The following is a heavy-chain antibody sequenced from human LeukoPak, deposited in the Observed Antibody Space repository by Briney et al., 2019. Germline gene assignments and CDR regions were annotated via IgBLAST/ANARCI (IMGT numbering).Heavy chain of an antibody. CDR2: IRSKAYGGTT. CDR1: GFTFSSSE. V-gene: IGHV3-49*04. CDR3: TSSSRGFSEAFDI. D-gene: IGHD1-26*01. Sequence: GGSLRLSCAVSGFTFSSSEMNCVRQAPGKGLEWVGFIRSKAYGGTTEYAASVKGRFTISRDDSKSIAYLQMNSLKTEDTAVYYCTSSSRGFSEAFDIWGQGTMVTVSS. J-gene: IGHJ3*02.